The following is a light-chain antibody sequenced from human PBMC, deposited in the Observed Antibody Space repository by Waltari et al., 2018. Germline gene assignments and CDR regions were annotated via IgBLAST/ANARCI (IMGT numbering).Light chain of an antibody. CDR3: QRYNNWPPIT. CDR1: QSVKTN. Sequence: EILLTQSPATLSVSPGYIVILSCSASQSVKTNIAWYQQKPGQAPRLLIYEASTRAPGIPARFSGSGSATEFTLTISGLQSEDFGIYYCQRYNNWPPITFGQGTRLEI. V-gene: IGKV3-15*01. J-gene: IGKJ5*01. CDR2: EAS.